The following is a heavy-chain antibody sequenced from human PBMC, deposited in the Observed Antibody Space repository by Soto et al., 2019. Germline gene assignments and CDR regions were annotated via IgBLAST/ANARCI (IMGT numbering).Heavy chain of an antibody. J-gene: IGHJ4*02. CDR3: VIPYNWNFMSFDY. CDR2: INAANGDT. CDR1: GSAYTSYG. Sequence: ASVTVSFTAAGSAYTSYGIHWVSQAPGQRLEWMGWINAANGDTKYSQKFQGRLTLTEDTSTETAYMELSRLRSDDTALYYCVIPYNWNFMSFDYWGQGTLVTVS. D-gene: IGHD1-7*01. V-gene: IGHV1-3*01.